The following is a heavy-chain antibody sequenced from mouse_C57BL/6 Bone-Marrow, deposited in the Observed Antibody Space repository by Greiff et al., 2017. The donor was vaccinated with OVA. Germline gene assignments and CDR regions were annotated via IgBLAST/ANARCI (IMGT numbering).Heavy chain of an antibody. CDR2: ILPGSGST. CDR3: ARRFPTVVFDY. Sequence: QVQLQQSGAELMKPGASVKLSCKATGYTFPGYWIEWVKQRTGHGLEWIGEILPGSGSTNYNETFKGKATFTADKSSNTAYMQLSSLTTEDSAIYYCARRFPTVVFDYCGQGTTLTVSS. CDR1: GYTFPGYW. V-gene: IGHV1-9*01. D-gene: IGHD1-1*01. J-gene: IGHJ2*01.